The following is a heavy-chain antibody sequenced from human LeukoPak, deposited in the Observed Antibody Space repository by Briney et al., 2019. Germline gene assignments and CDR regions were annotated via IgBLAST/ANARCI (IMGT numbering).Heavy chain of an antibody. V-gene: IGHV1-2*02. CDR1: GYTFTGYY. CDR2: INPNSGGT. Sequence: GASVKVSCKASGYTFTGYYMHWVRQAPGQGLELMGWINPNSGGTNYAQSFQGRVTMTRDTSISTAFMELSRLRSDDTAVYYCAGGYCSSTTCPFDYWGQGTLVTVSS. CDR3: AGGYCSSTTCPFDY. J-gene: IGHJ4*02. D-gene: IGHD2-2*01.